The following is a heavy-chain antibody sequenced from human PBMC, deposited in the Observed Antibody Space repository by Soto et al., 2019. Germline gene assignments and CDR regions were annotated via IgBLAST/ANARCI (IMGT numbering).Heavy chain of an antibody. CDR1: GYTFTSYG. CDR3: ARDSVVGSGFDAFDM. CDR2: ISAYNGNT. V-gene: IGHV1-18*01. Sequence: ASVKVSCKASGYTFTSYGISWVRQAPGQGLEWMGWISAYNGNTNYAQKHQGRVTMTTDTSTSTAYMELRSLRSDDTAVYYCARDSVVGSGFDAFDMWGQETMVTVSS. D-gene: IGHD3-10*01. J-gene: IGHJ3*02.